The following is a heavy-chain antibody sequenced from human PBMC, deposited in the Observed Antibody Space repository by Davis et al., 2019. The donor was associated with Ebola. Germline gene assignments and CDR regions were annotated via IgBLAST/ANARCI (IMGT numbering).Heavy chain of an antibody. D-gene: IGHD3-10*01. CDR3: ARGWFRGSMDV. CDR1: GDSVSTNSGA. CDR2: AYYQSKWFI. Sequence: HSQTLSLTCAISGDSVSTNSGAWNWIRQSPSRGLEWLGRAYYQSKWFIDYAVSVKGRITINPDTSKNQFSLQLSSVTPEDTGLYYCARGWFRGSMDVWGEGTTVTVSS. V-gene: IGHV6-1*01. J-gene: IGHJ6*04.